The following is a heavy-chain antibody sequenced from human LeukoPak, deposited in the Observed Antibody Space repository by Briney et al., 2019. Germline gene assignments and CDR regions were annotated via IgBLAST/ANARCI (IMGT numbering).Heavy chain of an antibody. V-gene: IGHV4-61*01. CDR2: VYYNGTP. CDR1: GVSVSSGSYY. D-gene: IGHD1-26*01. CDR3: ARDLGGSPYYYGLDV. J-gene: IGHJ6*02. Sequence: SETLSLTCNASGVSVSSGSYYWSWIRQPPGKGLEWIGHVYYNGTPRHNPHFKSRVTISIDTSKEQFSLKLSSVTAADTAVYFCARDLGGSPYYYGLDVRGLGLTVTVSS.